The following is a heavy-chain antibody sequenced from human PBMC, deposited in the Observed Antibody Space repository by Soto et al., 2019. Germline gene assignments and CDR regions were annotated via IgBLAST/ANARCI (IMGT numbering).Heavy chain of an antibody. Sequence: EGSLRLSCAASGFTFSSYGMHWVRQAPGKGLEWVAVISYDGSNKYYADSVKGRFTISIDSSKNTLYLQMNSLRAEDTAVYYCAKDVPVDILATLAPYYYYGMDVWAQGTTVTVSS. D-gene: IGHD5-12*01. V-gene: IGHV3-30*18. CDR2: ISYDGSNK. CDR1: GFTFSSYG. J-gene: IGHJ6*02. CDR3: AKDVPVDILATLAPYYYYGMDV.